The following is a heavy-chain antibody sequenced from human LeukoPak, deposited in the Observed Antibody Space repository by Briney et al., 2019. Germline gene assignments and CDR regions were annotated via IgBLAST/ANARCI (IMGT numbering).Heavy chain of an antibody. CDR2: INDRATT. Sequence: SETLSLTCAVSGGSFSAYYWIWIRQIPGKGLEWIGEINDRATTNYNPSLKSRVTMSVRTPTTQFTLKLTSVTAADTGLYFCARGRFWSFDIWGQGTMVAVSS. CDR3: ARGRFWSFDI. CDR1: GGSFSAYY. D-gene: IGHD3-3*01. V-gene: IGHV4-34*01. J-gene: IGHJ3*02.